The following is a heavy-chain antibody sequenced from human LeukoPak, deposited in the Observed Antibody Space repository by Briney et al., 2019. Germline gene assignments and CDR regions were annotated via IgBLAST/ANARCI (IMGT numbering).Heavy chain of an antibody. Sequence: GGSLRLSCAASGFTVSSNYMTWVRQAPGKGLEWVSIIYSDGTTYYADSVKGRFSISRDNSKNTLYLQMNSLRAEDTAVYYCAREIQGSSWYRGMGYSDYWGQGTLVTVSS. CDR2: IYSDGTT. D-gene: IGHD6-13*01. J-gene: IGHJ4*02. CDR3: AREIQGSSWYRGMGYSDY. V-gene: IGHV3-53*01. CDR1: GFTVSSNY.